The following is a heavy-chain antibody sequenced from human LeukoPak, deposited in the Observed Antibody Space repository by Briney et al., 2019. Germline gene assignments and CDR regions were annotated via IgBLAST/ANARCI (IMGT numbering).Heavy chain of an antibody. CDR3: ARGSTYYYDSSGYYRDY. D-gene: IGHD3-22*01. Sequence: ASVKVSCKASGYTFTGYYMHWVRQAPGQGLEWMGRINPNSGGTNYAQKLQGRVTMTRDTSISTAYMELSRLRSDDTAVYYCARGSTYYYDSSGYYRDYWGQGTLVTVSS. V-gene: IGHV1-2*06. J-gene: IGHJ4*02. CDR2: INPNSGGT. CDR1: GYTFTGYY.